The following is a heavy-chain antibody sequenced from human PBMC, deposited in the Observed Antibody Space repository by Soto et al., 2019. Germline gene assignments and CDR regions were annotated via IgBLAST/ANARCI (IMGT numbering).Heavy chain of an antibody. D-gene: IGHD2-15*01. V-gene: IGHV3-21*01. CDR3: ARIQVGYDAFDI. Sequence: EVQLVESGGGLVKPGGSLRLSCAASGFTFSTYSMNWVRQAPGKGLEWVSSISSSSSYTYYADSVKGRFTISRDNAKNSLYLQMKSLRAEDTAVYFCARIQVGYDAFDIWGQGTMVTVS. J-gene: IGHJ3*02. CDR1: GFTFSTYS. CDR2: ISSSSSYT.